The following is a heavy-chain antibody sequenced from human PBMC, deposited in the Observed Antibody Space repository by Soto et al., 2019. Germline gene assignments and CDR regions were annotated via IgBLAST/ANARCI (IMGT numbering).Heavy chain of an antibody. V-gene: IGHV3-30-3*01. CDR3: ARVPHSITMRVAVFAVDY. CDR2: ISYYLSNK. Sequence: GGSLRLSCAASGFTFSSYAMHWVRQAPVNGLEFVAVISYYLSNKYYADSVKGRFTISRYNSKNTLYLQMNSLRADYTAVYYCARVPHSITMRVAVFAVDYWGQGTLVTVSS. D-gene: IGHD3-22*01. J-gene: IGHJ4*02. CDR1: GFTFSSYA.